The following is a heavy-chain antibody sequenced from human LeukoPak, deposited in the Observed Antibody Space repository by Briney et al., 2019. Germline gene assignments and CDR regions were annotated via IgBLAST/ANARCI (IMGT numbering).Heavy chain of an antibody. V-gene: IGHV3-30*18. Sequence: GGSLRLSCAASGFTFSSYGMHWVRQAPGKGLEWVAVISYDGSNKYYADSVKGRFTISRDNSKNTLYLQMNSLRAEDTAVYYCANGYSSGCYFDYWGQGTLVTVSS. CDR3: ANGYSSGCYFDY. CDR1: GFTFSSYG. J-gene: IGHJ4*02. CDR2: ISYDGSNK. D-gene: IGHD3-22*01.